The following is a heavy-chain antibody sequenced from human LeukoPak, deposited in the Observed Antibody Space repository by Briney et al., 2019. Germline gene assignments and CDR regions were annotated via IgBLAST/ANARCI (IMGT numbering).Heavy chain of an antibody. Sequence: HPGGSLRLSCAASGVTFNSYWMSWVRQAPGRGLEWVANINPGGSTKLYVNSVKGRFTISRDNAQNSLHLHMNSLRAEDTAVYYCATGEASGWTFGGQGTLVTVSS. CDR1: GVTFNSYW. CDR2: INPGGSTK. D-gene: IGHD6-19*01. J-gene: IGHJ4*02. V-gene: IGHV3-7*05. CDR3: ATGEASGWTF.